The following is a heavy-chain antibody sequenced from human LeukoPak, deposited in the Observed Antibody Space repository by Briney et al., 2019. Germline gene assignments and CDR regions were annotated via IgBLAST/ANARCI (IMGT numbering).Heavy chain of an antibody. Sequence: PGGSLRLSCAASGFTFSTYAMHWVRQAPGKGLEWVAGIWYDGSKKYYADSVKGRFTTSRDNSKNTLYLQMNSLRAEDTAVYYCARSPYGSGSLGALNIWGPGTKVTVSS. V-gene: IGHV3-33*01. D-gene: IGHD3-10*01. J-gene: IGHJ3*02. CDR1: GFTFSTYA. CDR3: ARSPYGSGSLGALNI. CDR2: IWYDGSKK.